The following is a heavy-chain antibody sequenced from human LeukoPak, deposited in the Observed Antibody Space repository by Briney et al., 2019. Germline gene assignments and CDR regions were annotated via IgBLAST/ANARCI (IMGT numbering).Heavy chain of an antibody. D-gene: IGHD1-7*01. CDR2: VIENGYDK. J-gene: IGHJ4*02. CDR1: GFTFSTFA. CDR3: ARDYVSRGITGTTSPLDY. Sequence: PGGSLRLSCASSGFTFSTFAVSWVGQAPGKGLEWVSGVIENGYDKYYADSVKGRFTISRDNSKNTLYLQMNSLRADDTAVYYCARDYVSRGITGTTSPLDYWGQGILVTVSS. V-gene: IGHV3-23*01.